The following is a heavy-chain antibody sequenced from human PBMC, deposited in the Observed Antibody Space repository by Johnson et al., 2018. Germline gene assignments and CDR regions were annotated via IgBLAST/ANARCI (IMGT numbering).Heavy chain of an antibody. J-gene: IGHJ6*02. CDR2: INPSGGTI. Sequence: QVQLVESGAEVKKPGASVKISCKASGYSFTSYHVHWVRQAPGQGLEWMGIINPSGGTITYSQRFQGRVTVTRDTSTSTVYMEVNGLRREDTAVYYCARASHSNNWYHYGLDVWGQGTTVTVSS. V-gene: IGHV1-46*01. CDR1: GYSFTSYH. CDR3: ARASHSNNWYHYGLDV. D-gene: IGHD6-13*01.